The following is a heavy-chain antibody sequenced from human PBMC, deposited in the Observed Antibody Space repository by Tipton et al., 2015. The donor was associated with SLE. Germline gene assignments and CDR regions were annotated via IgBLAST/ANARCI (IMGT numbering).Heavy chain of an antibody. CDR3: ARQTATGPYNYYFDAMDV. V-gene: IGHV4-39*07. Sequence: TLSLTCTVSGGSISISTYFWGWIRQPPGKGLEWIGSVYYSGITYYNPSLQSRISMSVDTSKNQFSLKLNSVTAADSAVFFCARQTATGPYNYYFDAMDVWGQGTTVAVSS. CDR2: VYYSGIT. D-gene: IGHD1-1*01. CDR1: GGSISISTYF. J-gene: IGHJ6*02.